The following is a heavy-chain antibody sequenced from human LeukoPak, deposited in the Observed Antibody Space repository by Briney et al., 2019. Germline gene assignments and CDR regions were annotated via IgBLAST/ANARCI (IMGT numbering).Heavy chain of an antibody. CDR1: GGSISSYY. D-gene: IGHD3-10*01. J-gene: IGHJ6*03. CDR2: IHYSGST. Sequence: SETLSLTCTVSGGSISSYYWSWIRQPPGKGLEWIGYIHYSGSTNYNLSLKSRVTISVDTSQNQFSLKLSSVTAADTAVYYCARTTMVRGTYYMDVWGKGTTVTISS. CDR3: ARTTMVRGTYYMDV. V-gene: IGHV4-59*01.